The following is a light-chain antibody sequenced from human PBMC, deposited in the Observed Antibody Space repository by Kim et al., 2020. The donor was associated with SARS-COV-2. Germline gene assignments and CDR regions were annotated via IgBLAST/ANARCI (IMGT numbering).Light chain of an antibody. J-gene: IGKJ4*01. CDR3: QQYGSSPLT. V-gene: IGKV3-20*01. CDR2: GAS. CDR1: QSVSSSY. Sequence: EIVLTQSPGTLSLSPGERATLSCRASQSVSSSYLAWYQQKPGQAPRLLIYGASSRATGIPDRFSGSGSGTDFTLTISRLEPEDFAVYYCQQYGSSPLTFGGVTKLEI.